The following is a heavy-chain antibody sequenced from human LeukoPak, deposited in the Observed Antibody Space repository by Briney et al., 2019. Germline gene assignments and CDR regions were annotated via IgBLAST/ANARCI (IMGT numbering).Heavy chain of an antibody. D-gene: IGHD5-12*01. J-gene: IGHJ3*02. Sequence: SVKVSCKASGYTFTGYYMHWVRQAPGQGLEWMGGIIPIFGTANYAQKFQGRVTITADESTSTAYMELRSLRSDDTAVYYCARVFLYSGYDNDAFDIWGQGTMVTVSS. V-gene: IGHV1-69*13. CDR2: IIPIFGTA. CDR3: ARVFLYSGYDNDAFDI. CDR1: GYTFTGYY.